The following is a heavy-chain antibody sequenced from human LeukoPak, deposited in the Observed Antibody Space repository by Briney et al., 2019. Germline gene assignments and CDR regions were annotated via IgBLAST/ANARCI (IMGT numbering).Heavy chain of an antibody. D-gene: IGHD3-10*01. V-gene: IGHV3-21*01. CDR2: ISSSSSYI. CDR3: ARRAITMVRGVIISHVSYYYYMDV. Sequence: GGSLRLSCAASGFTFSSYSMNWVRQAPGKGLEWVSSISSSSSYIYYADSVKGRFTISRDNAKNSLYLQMNSLRAEDTAVYYCARRAITMVRGVIISHVSYYYYMDVWAKGPRSPSP. CDR1: GFTFSSYS. J-gene: IGHJ6*03.